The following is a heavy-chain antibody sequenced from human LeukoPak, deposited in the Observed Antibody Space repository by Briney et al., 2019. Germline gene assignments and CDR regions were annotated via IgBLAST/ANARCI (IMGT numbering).Heavy chain of an antibody. Sequence: GSLRLSCAASGFTVSSNYMSWVRQAPGKGLEGGSVIYSGGSTYYADSVKGRFTISRDNSKNTLYLQMNSLRAEDTAVYYCASSAKVLRYFDWLGLFDYWGQGTLVTVSS. D-gene: IGHD3-9*01. V-gene: IGHV3-53*01. CDR1: GFTVSSNY. CDR2: IYSGGST. J-gene: IGHJ4*02. CDR3: ASSAKVLRYFDWLGLFDY.